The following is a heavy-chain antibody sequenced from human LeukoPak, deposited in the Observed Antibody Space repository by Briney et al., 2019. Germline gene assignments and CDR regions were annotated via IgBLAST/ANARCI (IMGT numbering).Heavy chain of an antibody. Sequence: SETLSLTCAVSGYSISSGYYWGWIRQPPGKGLEWIGIIYHSGSTYYNPSLKSRVTISVDTSKNQFSLKLSSVTAADTAVYYCARWDCSGGSCYNPIFDYWGQGTLVTVSS. CDR2: IYHSGST. D-gene: IGHD2-15*01. CDR3: ARWDCSGGSCYNPIFDY. CDR1: GYSISSGYY. V-gene: IGHV4-38-2*01. J-gene: IGHJ4*02.